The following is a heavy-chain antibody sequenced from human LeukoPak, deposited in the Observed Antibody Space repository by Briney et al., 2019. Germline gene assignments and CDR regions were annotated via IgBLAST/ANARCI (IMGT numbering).Heavy chain of an antibody. V-gene: IGHV3-48*03. Sequence: GGSLRLSCAASGFTFSSYEMNWVRQAPGKGLEWVSYISSSSSIIYYADSVKGRFTISRGNAKNSLYLQMNSLRAEDTAVYYCARDVNWNYCDYWGHGTLVTVSS. D-gene: IGHD1-20*01. CDR3: ARDVNWNYCDY. CDR2: ISSSSSII. J-gene: IGHJ4*01. CDR1: GFTFSSYE.